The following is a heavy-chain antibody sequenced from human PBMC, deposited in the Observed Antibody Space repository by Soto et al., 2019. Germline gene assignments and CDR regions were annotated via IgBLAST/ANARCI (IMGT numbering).Heavy chain of an antibody. J-gene: IGHJ6*03. V-gene: IGHV4-34*01. CDR1: GGSFSGYY. CDR3: ARLSVLTGYYTPPYYYYYMDV. CDR2: INHSGST. D-gene: IGHD3-9*01. Sequence: SETLSLTCAVYGGSFSGYYWSWIRQPPGKGLEWIGEINHSGSTNYNPSLKSRVTISVDTSKNQFSLKLSSVTAADTAVYYCARLSVLTGYYTPPYYYYYMDVWGKGTTVTVSS.